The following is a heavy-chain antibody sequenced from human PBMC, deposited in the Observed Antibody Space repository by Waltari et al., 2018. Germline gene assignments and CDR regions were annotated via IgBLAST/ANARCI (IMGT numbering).Heavy chain of an antibody. CDR3: AKPFYNWDDPLDS. J-gene: IGHJ4*02. CDR1: RFTFNNYG. Sequence: EVQLLESGGDLVQPGGSLRLSCGVSRFTFNNYGINWVRRAPGTGLQGVAAITSSDATDYADSVKGRFTISRDISKDTVYLQMNSLRAEDTAIYYCAKPFYNWDDPLDSWGQGTLVTVSS. D-gene: IGHD1-20*01. CDR2: ITSSDAT. V-gene: IGHV3-23*01.